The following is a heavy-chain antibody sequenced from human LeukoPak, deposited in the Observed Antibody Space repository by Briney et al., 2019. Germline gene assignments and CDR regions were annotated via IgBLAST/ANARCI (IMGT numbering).Heavy chain of an antibody. J-gene: IGHJ4*02. CDR1: GYTFTGYF. CDR3: ASSIVYCSSTSCYFN. V-gene: IGHV1-2*02. D-gene: IGHD2-2*01. Sequence: ASVKVSCKASGYTFTGYFMNWVRQAPGQGLEWMGWINPNSGGTNYAQKFQGRVTMTRDTSISTAYMELSRLRSDDTAVYYCASSIVYCSSTSCYFNWGQGTLVTVSS. CDR2: INPNSGGT.